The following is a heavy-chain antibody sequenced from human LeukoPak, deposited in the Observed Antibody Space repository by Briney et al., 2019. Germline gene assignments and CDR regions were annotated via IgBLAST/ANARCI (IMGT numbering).Heavy chain of an antibody. D-gene: IGHD3-10*01. CDR2: TYYRSKWYN. CDR3: AKGRWALFDC. Sequence: SQTLSLTCAISGXSVSSNSSAWNWIRQSPSRGLEWLGRTYYRSKWYNDYAISVKSRMTINADTSKNQFSLQLNSVTPEDTAVYYCAKGRWALFDCWGQGTLVIVSS. CDR1: GXSVSSNSSA. V-gene: IGHV6-1*01. J-gene: IGHJ4*02.